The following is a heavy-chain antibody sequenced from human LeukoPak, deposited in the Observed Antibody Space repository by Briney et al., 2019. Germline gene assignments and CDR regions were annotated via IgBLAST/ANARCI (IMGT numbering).Heavy chain of an antibody. CDR1: GFTFSSYG. D-gene: IGHD2/OR15-2a*01. Sequence: GRSLRLSCAAPGFTFSSYGMHWVRQAPGKGLEWVAVISYDGSNKYYAGSVKGRFTISRDNSKNTLYLQMNSLRAEDTAVYYCAKEAGILYYFDYWGQGTLVTVSS. J-gene: IGHJ4*02. CDR2: ISYDGSNK. V-gene: IGHV3-30*18. CDR3: AKEAGILYYFDY.